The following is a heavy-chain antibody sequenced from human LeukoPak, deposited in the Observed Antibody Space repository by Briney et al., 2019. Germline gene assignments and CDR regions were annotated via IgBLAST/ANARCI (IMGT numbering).Heavy chain of an antibody. CDR3: AKDLGEGIVGTFDY. Sequence: ASVKVSCKASGYTFTGYYMHWVRQAPGQGLEWMGWINPNSGGTNYAQKFQGRVTMTRDTSISTAYMELSRLRSDDTAVYYCAKDLGEGIVGTFDYWGQGTLVTVSS. CDR1: GYTFTGYY. J-gene: IGHJ4*02. D-gene: IGHD1-26*01. V-gene: IGHV1-2*02. CDR2: INPNSGGT.